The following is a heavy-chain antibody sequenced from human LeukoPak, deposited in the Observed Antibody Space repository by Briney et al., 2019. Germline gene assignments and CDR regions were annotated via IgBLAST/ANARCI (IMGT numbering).Heavy chain of an antibody. CDR2: IHYRGTT. V-gene: IGHV4-39*07. J-gene: IGHJ1*01. D-gene: IGHD3-16*01. CDR3: ATGGSIPGEVDFQH. Sequence: PSETLSLTCTVSGGSITSSGFYWVWIRQPPGKGLEWIGSIHYRGTTQYTPSLKSRVTMSVDTSKNQFSLRLNSVTAADTAMYYCATGGSIPGEVDFQHWGQGTLVTVSS. CDR1: GGSITSSGFY.